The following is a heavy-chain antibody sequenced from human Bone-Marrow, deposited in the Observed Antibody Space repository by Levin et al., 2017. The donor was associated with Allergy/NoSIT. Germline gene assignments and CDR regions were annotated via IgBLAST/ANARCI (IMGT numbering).Heavy chain of an antibody. J-gene: IGHJ1*01. CDR1: GFTFSSYA. CDR3: AKDGGYCSGGSCYSFLFQH. D-gene: IGHD2-15*01. CDR2: ISGSGGST. V-gene: IGHV3-23*01. Sequence: PGGSLRLSCAASGFTFSSYAMSWVRQAPGKGLEWVSAISGSGGSTYYADSVKGRFTISRDNSKNTLYLQMNSLRAEDTAVYYCAKDGGYCSGGSCYSFLFQHWGQGTLVTVSS.